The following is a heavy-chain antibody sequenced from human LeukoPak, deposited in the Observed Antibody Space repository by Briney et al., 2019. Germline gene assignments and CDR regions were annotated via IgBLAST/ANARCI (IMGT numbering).Heavy chain of an antibody. CDR1: GFTLRSYV. Sequence: GGSLRLSCAASGFTLRSYVMSWVRQAPGMGLEWVASILSGGGTNYADSVKGRFTISRDNSKNTLFLQMNSLRPDDGAKYYCAKGGGRPLKDAFDIWGQGTVVTVSS. J-gene: IGHJ3*02. D-gene: IGHD2-15*01. V-gene: IGHV3-23*01. CDR3: AKGGGRPLKDAFDI. CDR2: ILSGGGT.